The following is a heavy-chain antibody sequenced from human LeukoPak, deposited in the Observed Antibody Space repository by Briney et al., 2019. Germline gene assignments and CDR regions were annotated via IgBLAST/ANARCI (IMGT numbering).Heavy chain of an antibody. J-gene: IGHJ4*02. CDR1: GYTFTSYG. CDR2: INPNSGGT. D-gene: IGHD3-22*01. V-gene: IGHV1-2*02. CDR3: ARDGSGYPAGPLDY. Sequence: ASVKVSCKASGYTFTSYGISWVRQAPGQGLEWMGWINPNSGGTNYAQKFQGRVTMTRDTSISTAYMELSRLRSDDTAVYYCARDGSGYPAGPLDYWGQGTLVTVSS.